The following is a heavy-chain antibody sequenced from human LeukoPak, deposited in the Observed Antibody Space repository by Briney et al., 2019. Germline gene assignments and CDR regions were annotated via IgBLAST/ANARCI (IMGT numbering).Heavy chain of an antibody. Sequence: GSLRLSCAASGFTFSNYSMNWVRQAPGKGLEWVSAISGSGGSTYYADSVKGRFTISRDNSKNTLYLQMNSLRAEDTAVYYCAKGRIMITARAAFDIWGQGTMVTVSS. CDR3: AKGRIMITARAAFDI. CDR2: ISGSGGST. CDR1: GFTFSNYS. J-gene: IGHJ3*02. D-gene: IGHD3-16*01. V-gene: IGHV3-23*01.